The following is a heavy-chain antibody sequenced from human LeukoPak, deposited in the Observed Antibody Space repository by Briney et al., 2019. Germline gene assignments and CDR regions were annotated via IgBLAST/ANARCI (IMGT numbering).Heavy chain of an antibody. CDR2: IRGDGNEK. Sequence: GGSLRLSCAASGFSFSSYWMTWVRQAPGRGLEFVANIRGDGNEKYYMDSMKGRLTISRDNAKNSLFLQMSGLRAEDTGVYYCAKDHYWSIDYWGRGTLVTVSS. CDR3: AKDHYWSIDY. D-gene: IGHD3-3*01. CDR1: GFSFSSYW. V-gene: IGHV3-7*01. J-gene: IGHJ4*02.